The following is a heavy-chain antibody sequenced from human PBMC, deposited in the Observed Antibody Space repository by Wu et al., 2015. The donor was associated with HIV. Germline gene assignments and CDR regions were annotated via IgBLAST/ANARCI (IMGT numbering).Heavy chain of an antibody. J-gene: IGHJ4*02. CDR2: INPNSGGT. Sequence: QVQLVQSGAEVKKPGASVKVSCKASGYTFTTYYIHWVRQAPGQGLEWMGWINPNSGGTNYAQKFQGRVTMTRDTSISTAYMELSRLRSDDTAVYYCARDPVRPYDYYDSSGYDYWGQGTLVTVSS. D-gene: IGHD3-22*01. CDR3: ARDPVRPYDYYDSSGYDY. CDR1: GYTFTTYY. V-gene: IGHV1-2*02.